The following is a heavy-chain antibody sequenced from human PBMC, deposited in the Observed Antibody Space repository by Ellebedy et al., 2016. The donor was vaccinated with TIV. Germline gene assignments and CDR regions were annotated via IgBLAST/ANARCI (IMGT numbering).Heavy chain of an antibody. J-gene: IGHJ4*02. Sequence: SETLSLXCTVSGGSISSYYWSWIRQPPGKGLEWIGYIYYSGSTNYNPSLKSRVTISVDTSKNQFSLKLSSVTAADTAVYYCARGDWSSNLNWGQGTLVTVSS. V-gene: IGHV4-59*01. D-gene: IGHD3-9*01. CDR3: ARGDWSSNLN. CDR1: GGSISSYY. CDR2: IYYSGST.